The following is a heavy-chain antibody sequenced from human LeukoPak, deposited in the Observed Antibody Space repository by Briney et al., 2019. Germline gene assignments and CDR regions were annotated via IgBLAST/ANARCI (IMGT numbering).Heavy chain of an antibody. CDR3: ARDTRSLIDY. J-gene: IGHJ4*02. CDR2: ISSNSATT. D-gene: IGHD1-26*01. Sequence: GGSLRLSCAASGFSFSTNSMNWVRQVPGKGLEWISYISSNSATTYYADPVKGRFTISRDNAKNSLYLHMNSLRADDTAVYYCARDTRSLIDYWGQGTLVTVSS. CDR1: GFSFSTNS. V-gene: IGHV3-48*01.